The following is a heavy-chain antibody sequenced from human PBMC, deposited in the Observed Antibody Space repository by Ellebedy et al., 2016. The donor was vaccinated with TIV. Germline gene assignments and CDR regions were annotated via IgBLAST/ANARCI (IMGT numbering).Heavy chain of an antibody. Sequence: AASVKVSCKASGYTFTGYYMHWARQAPGQGLEWMGWINPNSGGTNYAQKFQGWVTMTRDTSISTAYMELSRLRSDDTAVYYCARGGPTVDYYYGMDVWGQGTTVTVSS. V-gene: IGHV1-2*04. CDR3: ARGGPTVDYYYGMDV. CDR1: GYTFTGYY. CDR2: INPNSGGT. J-gene: IGHJ6*02. D-gene: IGHD4-23*01.